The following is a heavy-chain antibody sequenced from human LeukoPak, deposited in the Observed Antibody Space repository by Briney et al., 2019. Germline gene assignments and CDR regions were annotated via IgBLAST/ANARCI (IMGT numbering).Heavy chain of an antibody. D-gene: IGHD5-18*01. Sequence: ASVKVSCKAAVYIFTGFYMHWVGQAPGQGLEWMGWINPKSGDTNYGQRFQGRVTMTRGTYTSTAYMELSRLRSDDTAVYYCARPSSGYSYTNWGQGTLVTVSS. V-gene: IGHV1-2*02. CDR3: ARPSSGYSYTN. CDR1: VYIFTGFY. CDR2: INPKSGDT. J-gene: IGHJ4*02.